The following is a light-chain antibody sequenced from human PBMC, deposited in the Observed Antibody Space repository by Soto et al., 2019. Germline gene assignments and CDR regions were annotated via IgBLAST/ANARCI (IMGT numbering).Light chain of an antibody. CDR2: GAS. CDR1: QSISSTY. J-gene: IGKJ1*01. CDR3: QQYGSSLPWT. V-gene: IGKV3-20*01. Sequence: EIVLTQSPGTLSLSPGERATLSCRASQSISSTYLAWYQKKPGQAPRLLIYGASSRATGIPDKFSGSGSGTDFTLTISRLEPEDFAVYYCQQYGSSLPWTFGQGTKVVIK.